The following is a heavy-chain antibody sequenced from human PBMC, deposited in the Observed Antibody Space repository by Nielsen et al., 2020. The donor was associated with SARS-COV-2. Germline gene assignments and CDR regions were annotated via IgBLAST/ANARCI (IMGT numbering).Heavy chain of an antibody. J-gene: IGHJ6*02. D-gene: IGHD1-26*01. V-gene: IGHV3-21*01. CDR2: ISSSSSYI. CDR3: ARVPSRIVGVTLYYYYYGMDV. CDR1: GFTFSSYS. Sequence: GESLKISCAASGFTFSSYSMNWVRQAPGKGLEWVSSISSSSSYIYYADSVKGRFTISRDNAKNSLYLQMNSLRAEDTAVYYCARVPSRIVGVTLYYYYYGMDVWGQGTTVTVSS.